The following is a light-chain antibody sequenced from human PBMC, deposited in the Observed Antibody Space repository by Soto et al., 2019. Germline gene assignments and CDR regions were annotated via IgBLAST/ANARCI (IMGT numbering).Light chain of an antibody. CDR1: SSDVGGYNY. Sequence: QSALTQSASVSGSPGQSITISCTGTSSDVGGYNYVSWYQQHPGKAPKLMIYDVSNRPSGISNRFSGSKSGNTASLTISGLQAEDEADYYCSSYTTGSTSYVFGTGTKVTVL. V-gene: IGLV2-14*01. J-gene: IGLJ1*01. CDR3: SSYTTGSTSYV. CDR2: DVS.